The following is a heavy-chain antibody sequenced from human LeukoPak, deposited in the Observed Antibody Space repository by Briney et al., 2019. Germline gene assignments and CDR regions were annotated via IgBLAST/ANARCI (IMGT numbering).Heavy chain of an antibody. CDR2: IYHSGST. J-gene: IGHJ4*02. CDR3: ARGYSLAVAPEY. V-gene: IGHV4-38-2*02. Sequence: SETLSLTCTVSGYSISSGYYWGWIRQPPGKGLEWIGSIYHSGSTYYNPSLKSRVTISVDTSKNQISLKLSSVTAADTAVYYCARGYSLAVAPEYWGQGTLVTVSS. CDR1: GYSISSGYY. D-gene: IGHD6-19*01.